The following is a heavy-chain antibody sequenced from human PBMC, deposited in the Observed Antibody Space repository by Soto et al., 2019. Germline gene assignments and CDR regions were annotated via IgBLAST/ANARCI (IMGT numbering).Heavy chain of an antibody. Sequence: EVPLVESGGGLVQPGGSLRLSCAASGFSIGRYWMSWVRQAPGKGLEWVADKKQDGSEEYYVDSVKGRFTVSRDNAKNSLYLHLTSLRVEDTALYYCARGGFSYGTGIEHWGQGTLVTVSS. V-gene: IGHV3-7*01. D-gene: IGHD5-18*01. CDR2: KKQDGSEE. CDR1: GFSIGRYW. J-gene: IGHJ4*02. CDR3: ARGGFSYGTGIEH.